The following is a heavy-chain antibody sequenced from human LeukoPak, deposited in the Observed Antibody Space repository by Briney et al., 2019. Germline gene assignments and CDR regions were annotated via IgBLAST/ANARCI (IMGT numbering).Heavy chain of an antibody. J-gene: IGHJ5*02. CDR3: ARGYHPGYCSGGSCYHNWFDP. V-gene: IGHV4-34*01. Sequence: SETLSLTCAVYGGSFCGYYWIWIRQPPGKGRVCIGEFNYSGSTNYHPSLKSRVTISVDTSKNQVSLKLSSVTAADTAVYYCARGYHPGYCSGGSCYHNWFDPWGQGTLVTVSS. CDR2: FNYSGST. D-gene: IGHD2-15*01. CDR1: GGSFCGYY.